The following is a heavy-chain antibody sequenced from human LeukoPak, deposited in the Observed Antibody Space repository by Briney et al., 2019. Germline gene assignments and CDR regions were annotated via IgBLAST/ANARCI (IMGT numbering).Heavy chain of an antibody. D-gene: IGHD3-10*01. V-gene: IGHV4-59*08. CDR2: IYYSGST. J-gene: IGHJ5*02. CDR3: ARHLRVRGVKSGWFDP. Sequence: PSETLSLTCTVSGGSISSYYWSWIRQPPGKGLEWIGYIYYSGSTNYNPSLKSRVTISVDTSKNQFSLKLSSVTAADTAVYYCARHLRVRGVKSGWFDPWGQGTLVTVSS. CDR1: GGSISSYY.